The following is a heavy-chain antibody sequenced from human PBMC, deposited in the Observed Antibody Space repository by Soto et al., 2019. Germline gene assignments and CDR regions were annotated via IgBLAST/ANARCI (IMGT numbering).Heavy chain of an antibody. CDR3: ATTIRGGYSSSWYYFDY. Sequence: EVQLLESGGDLVQPGGSLRLSCAASGFTFTNYAMTWVRQAPGKGLEWVSTISGGGSITYYADSLKGRFTISRDNSKNTLYLQINSLRAADTAVYYCATTIRGGYSSSWYYFDYGGQGTLVTVSS. CDR2: ISGGGSIT. V-gene: IGHV3-23*01. CDR1: GFTFTNYA. J-gene: IGHJ4*02. D-gene: IGHD6-13*01.